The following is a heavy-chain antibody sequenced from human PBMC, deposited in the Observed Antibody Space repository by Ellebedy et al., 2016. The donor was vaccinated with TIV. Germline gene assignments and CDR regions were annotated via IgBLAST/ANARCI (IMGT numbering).Heavy chain of an antibody. CDR1: GGSIRTFY. V-gene: IGHV4-59*01. D-gene: IGHD3-10*01. Sequence: MPSETLSLTCSVSGGSIRTFYWSWIRQPPGKGLECIGYIYYSGSTNYNPTLKSRVTISVDTSKNQFSLKLSSVTAADTAVYYCARDFRGGQGWFDPWGQGTLVTVSS. CDR3: ARDFRGGQGWFDP. CDR2: IYYSGST. J-gene: IGHJ5*02.